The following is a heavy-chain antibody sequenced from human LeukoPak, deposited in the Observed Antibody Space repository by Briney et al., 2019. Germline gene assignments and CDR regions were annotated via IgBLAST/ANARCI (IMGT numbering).Heavy chain of an antibody. Sequence: GASVKVSCKASGYTFTSYAMHWVRQAPGQGLEWMGWINAGNGNTKYSQNFQGRVTITRDTSASTAYMELRSLRSDDTAVYYCARGPSPYDFWSGYYVFWGQGTLVTVSS. CDR2: INAGNGNT. CDR3: ARGPSPYDFWSGYYVF. D-gene: IGHD3-3*01. CDR1: GYTFTSYA. V-gene: IGHV1-3*01. J-gene: IGHJ4*02.